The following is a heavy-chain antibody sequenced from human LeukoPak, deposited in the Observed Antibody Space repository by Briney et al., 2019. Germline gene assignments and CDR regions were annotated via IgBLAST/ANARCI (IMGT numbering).Heavy chain of an antibody. CDR1: GYTLTELS. D-gene: IGHD6-6*01. Sequence: ASVKVSCKVSGYTLTELSMHWVRQAPGKGLEWMGGFDPEDGETIYAQKFQGRVTMTEDTSTDTAYMELSSLRSEDTAVYYCAPVDSSSSRMAARDFDYWGQGTLVTVSS. V-gene: IGHV1-24*01. J-gene: IGHJ4*02. CDR2: FDPEDGET. CDR3: APVDSSSSRMAARDFDY.